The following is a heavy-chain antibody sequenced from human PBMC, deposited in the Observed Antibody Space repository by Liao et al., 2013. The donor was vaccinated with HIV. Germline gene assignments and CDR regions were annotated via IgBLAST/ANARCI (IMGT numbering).Heavy chain of an antibody. J-gene: IGHJ6*03. CDR1: GGSMRGGYS. V-gene: IGHV4-30-2*06. CDR3: ARHGPEYAYYYMDV. D-gene: IGHD3-10*01. Sequence: QVQLQQWGAGLLKPSETLSLTCDVSGGSMRGGYSWTWIRQSPGKGLEWIGYSFHGGSTFYNPSLKGRVTISVDRSKNQFSLRLSSVTAADTAVYYCARHGPEYAYYYMDVWGRGTTVTVSS. CDR2: SFHGGST.